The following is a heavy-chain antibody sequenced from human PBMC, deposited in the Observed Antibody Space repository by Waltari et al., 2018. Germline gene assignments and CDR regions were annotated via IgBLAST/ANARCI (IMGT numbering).Heavy chain of an antibody. CDR1: GFTFDDYA. V-gene: IGHV3-9*01. CDR2: ISWNSGSI. J-gene: IGHJ4*02. Sequence: EVQLVESGGGLVQPGRSLRLSCAASGFTFDDYAMHWVRQAPGKGLEWVSGISWNSGSIGYADSVKGRFTISRDNAKNSLYLQMNSLRAEDTALYYCAKVRGTGYYFDYWGQGTLVTVSS. D-gene: IGHD1-1*01. CDR3: AKVRGTGYYFDY.